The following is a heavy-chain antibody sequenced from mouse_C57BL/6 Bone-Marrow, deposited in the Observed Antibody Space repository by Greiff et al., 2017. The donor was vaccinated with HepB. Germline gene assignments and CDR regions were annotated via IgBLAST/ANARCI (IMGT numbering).Heavy chain of an antibody. CDR1: GYTFTSYW. D-gene: IGHD3-2*02. Sequence: QVQLQQPGAELVKPGASVKMSCKASGYTFTSYWITWVKQRPGQGLEWIGDIYPGSGSTNYNEKFKSKATLTADTSSSTAYMQLSSLTSEDSAVYYCARGAQATSYDFDYWGQGTTLTVSS. CDR3: ARGAQATSYDFDY. J-gene: IGHJ2*01. CDR2: IYPGSGST. V-gene: IGHV1-55*01.